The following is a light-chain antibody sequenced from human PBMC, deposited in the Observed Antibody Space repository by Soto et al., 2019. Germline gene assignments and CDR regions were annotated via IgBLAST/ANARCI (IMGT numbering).Light chain of an antibody. Sequence: QSALTQPPSASGSPGQSVTISCTGTSSDVGCYNYVSWYQQHPGKAPKLMIYEVSKRPSGVTDRFSGSKSGNTASLTVSGLQAADEADYCLNPYPSSSSFVFGPRTQLTVL. CDR1: SSDVGCYNY. J-gene: IGLJ1*01. CDR2: EVS. CDR3: NPYPSSSSFV. V-gene: IGLV2-8*01.